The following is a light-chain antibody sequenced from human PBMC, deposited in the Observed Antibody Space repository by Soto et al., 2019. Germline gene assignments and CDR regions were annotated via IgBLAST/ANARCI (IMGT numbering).Light chain of an antibody. V-gene: IGKV1-5*03. Sequence: DIQMTQSPSTLSASVGDRVTITCRASQSISSWLAWYQQKPGKAPKFLIYKASSLESEVPSRFSGSGSGTESSLTISSLQPHDFATYYCQQYNNYSPPTFGGGTKVDIK. J-gene: IGKJ4*01. CDR1: QSISSW. CDR2: KAS. CDR3: QQYNNYSPPT.